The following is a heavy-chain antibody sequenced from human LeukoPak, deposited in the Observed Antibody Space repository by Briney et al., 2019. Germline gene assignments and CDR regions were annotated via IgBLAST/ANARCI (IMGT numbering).Heavy chain of an antibody. V-gene: IGHV4-4*07. Sequence: PSETLSLTCTVSGGSISSYYWSWIRQPAGKGLEWIGRIYTSGSTNYNPSLKSRVTMSVDTSKNQFSLKLSSVTAADTAVYYCARFQDGYCSSTSCYGVDAFDIWGQGTMVTVSS. CDR3: ARFQDGYCSSTSCYGVDAFDI. CDR2: IYTSGST. D-gene: IGHD2-2*03. CDR1: GGSISSYY. J-gene: IGHJ3*02.